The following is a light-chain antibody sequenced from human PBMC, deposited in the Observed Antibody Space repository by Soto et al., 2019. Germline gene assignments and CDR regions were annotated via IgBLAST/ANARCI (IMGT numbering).Light chain of an antibody. CDR2: SAS. CDR1: QSVRND. Sequence: EIVLTQSPATLSLSPGERATLSCRASQSVRNDLVWYHQKPGQAPRVLIYSASNRATGIPARFSGSGSGTDFTLTISSLEPEDFAVYYCQQRTNWPTTFGGGNKVE. J-gene: IGKJ4*01. CDR3: QQRTNWPTT. V-gene: IGKV3-11*01.